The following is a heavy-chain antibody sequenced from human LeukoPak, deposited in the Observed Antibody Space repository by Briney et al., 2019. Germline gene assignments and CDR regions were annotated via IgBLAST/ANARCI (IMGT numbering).Heavy chain of an antibody. J-gene: IGHJ4*02. CDR3: ARGDCSGGSCDSTFDY. CDR1: GGSISSYY. D-gene: IGHD2-15*01. Sequence: SETLSLTCTVSGGSISSYYWSWIRQPPGKGLEWIGCIYYSGSTNYNPSLKSRVTISVDTSKNQFSLKLSSVTAADTAVYYCARGDCSGGSCDSTFDYWGQGTPVTVSS. CDR2: IYYSGST. V-gene: IGHV4-59*01.